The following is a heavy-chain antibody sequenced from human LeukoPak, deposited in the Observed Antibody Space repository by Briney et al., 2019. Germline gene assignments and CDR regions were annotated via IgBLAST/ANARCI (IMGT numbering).Heavy chain of an antibody. CDR2: MHPNSGDT. Sequence: ASVKVSCKTSGYTFTGYDINWVRQAAGQGFEWMGWMHPNSGDTGYAHNLQGRITITRDSSTATVFMELSSLRAEDTAVYYCAKAFNSYSTSPWGYWGQGALVTVSS. V-gene: IGHV1-8*01. D-gene: IGHD2-2*01. CDR1: GYTFTGYD. J-gene: IGHJ4*02. CDR3: AKAFNSYSTSPWGY.